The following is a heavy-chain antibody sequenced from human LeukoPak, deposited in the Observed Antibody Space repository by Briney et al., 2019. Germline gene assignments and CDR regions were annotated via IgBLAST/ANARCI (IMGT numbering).Heavy chain of an antibody. D-gene: IGHD4/OR15-4a*01. CDR1: PGSISGYS. J-gene: IGHJ5*02. V-gene: IGHV4-59*03. CDR2: TYYSGDT. Sequence: SETLSLTCTVSPGSISGYSWSWIRQSPGGGLEWISYTYYSGDTAYNPSLRSRVTMSVDTSKNQFSLQLRSMTTADTAVYCVRGPYGASISKWFDPWGQGTQVIVSP. CDR3: RGPYGASISKWFDP.